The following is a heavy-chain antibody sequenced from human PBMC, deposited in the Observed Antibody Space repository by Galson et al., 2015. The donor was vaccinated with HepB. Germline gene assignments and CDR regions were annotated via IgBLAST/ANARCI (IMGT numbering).Heavy chain of an antibody. CDR1: GFTFSSYA. J-gene: IGHJ3*02. Sequence: SLRLSCAASGFTFSSYAMHWVRQAPGKGLEWVAVISYDGSNKYYADSVKGRFTISRDNSKNTLYLQMNSLRAEDTAVYYCARDSRGGVRDYDSGEGAFDIWGQGTMVTVSS. CDR2: ISYDGSNK. CDR3: ARDSRGGVRDYDSGEGAFDI. V-gene: IGHV3-30*04. D-gene: IGHD3-22*01.